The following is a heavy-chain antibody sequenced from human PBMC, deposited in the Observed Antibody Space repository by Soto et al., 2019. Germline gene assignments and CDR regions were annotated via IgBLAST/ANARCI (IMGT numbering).Heavy chain of an antibody. CDR1: GFTFSSYA. J-gene: IGHJ4*02. D-gene: IGHD2-2*01. CDR2: ISGSGGST. V-gene: IGHV3-23*01. Sequence: GGSLRLSCAASGFTFSSYAMSWVRQAPGKGLEWVSAISGSGGSTYYADSVKGRFTISRDNSKNTLYLQMNSLRAEDTAVYYCAKAPVPALLPATLYYFDYWGQGTLVTVPS. CDR3: AKAPVPALLPATLYYFDY.